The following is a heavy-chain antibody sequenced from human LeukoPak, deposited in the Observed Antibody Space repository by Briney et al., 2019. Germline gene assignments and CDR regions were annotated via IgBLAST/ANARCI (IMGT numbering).Heavy chain of an antibody. CDR1: GFTFSSYG. CDR2: ISGSGDGT. V-gene: IGHV3-23*01. Sequence: SGGSLRLSCAASGFTFSSYGMCRVRQAPGKGLEWVSVISGSGDGTYYADSVKGRFTISRDNSKNTLYLQMNSLRAEDTAVYYCAKDSHFDYWGQGALVTVSP. CDR3: AKDSHFDY. J-gene: IGHJ4*02.